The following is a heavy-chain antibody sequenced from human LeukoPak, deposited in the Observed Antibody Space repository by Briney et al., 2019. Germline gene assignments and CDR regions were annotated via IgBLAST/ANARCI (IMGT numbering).Heavy chain of an antibody. J-gene: IGHJ3*02. CDR2: ISSSSSTI. CDR1: GFTFSSYS. Sequence: PGGSLRLSCAASGFTFSSYSMNWVRQAPGKGLEWVSYISSSSSTIYYADSVKGRFTISRDNAKNSLYLQMNSLRAEDTAVYYCARASGDYYGSGISDAFDIWGQGTMVTVSS. CDR3: ARASGDYYGSGISDAFDI. V-gene: IGHV3-48*04. D-gene: IGHD3-10*01.